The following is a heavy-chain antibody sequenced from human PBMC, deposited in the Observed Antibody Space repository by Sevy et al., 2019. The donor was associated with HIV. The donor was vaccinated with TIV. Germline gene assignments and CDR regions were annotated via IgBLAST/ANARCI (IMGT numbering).Heavy chain of an antibody. D-gene: IGHD2-2*01. CDR3: ARGGWGYCSRSTCYALDF. J-gene: IGHJ4*02. CDR2: INWNGIST. V-gene: IGHV3-20*04. Sequence: GGSLRLSCAASGFTSDDYGMTWVRQVPGRGLEWVSGINWNGISTGYAESVKGRFTISRDNAKNSLYLQMNSLRAEDTALYYCARGGWGYCSRSTCYALDFWGQGTLVTVSS. CDR1: GFTSDDYG.